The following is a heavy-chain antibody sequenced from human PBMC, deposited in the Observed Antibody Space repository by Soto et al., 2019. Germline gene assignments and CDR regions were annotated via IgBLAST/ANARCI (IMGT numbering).Heavy chain of an antibody. Sequence: QVQLVESGGGVVQPGRSLRLSCAASGFTFSSYGMHWVRQAPGKGLEWVAVISYDANNKSYADSVTGRFTISRDNSKNKLYLQMNSLRAEDTAVYYCAKDWGSPTPIPRRDDYGFTHIVVVVVDPHGMDVWGQGTTVTVSS. CDR2: ISYDANNK. D-gene: IGHD2-15*01. J-gene: IGHJ6*02. CDR3: AKDWGSPTPIPRRDDYGFTHIVVVVVDPHGMDV. CDR1: GFTFSSYG. V-gene: IGHV3-30*18.